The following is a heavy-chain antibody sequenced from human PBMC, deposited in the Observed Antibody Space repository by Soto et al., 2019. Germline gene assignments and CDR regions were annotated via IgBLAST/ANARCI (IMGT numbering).Heavy chain of an antibody. CDR1: GYTFTGYY. CDR3: ARDRPCSGGSCYPFDY. Sequence: QVQLVQSGAEVKKPGASVKVSCKASGYTFTGYYMHWVRQAPGQGLEWMGWINPNSGGTNYAQKLQGWVTMTRDTSSSTAYMELSRLRSDDTAVYYCARDRPCSGGSCYPFDYWGQGTLVTVSS. J-gene: IGHJ4*02. D-gene: IGHD2-15*01. V-gene: IGHV1-2*04. CDR2: INPNSGGT.